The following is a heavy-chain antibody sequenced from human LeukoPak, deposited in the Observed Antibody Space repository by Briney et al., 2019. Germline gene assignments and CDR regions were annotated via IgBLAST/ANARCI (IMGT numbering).Heavy chain of an antibody. J-gene: IGHJ5*02. CDR2: INHSGST. D-gene: IGHD3-10*01. CDR1: GGSFSGYY. Sequence: SETLSLTCAVYGGSFSGYYWSWIRQPPGKGLEWIGEINHSGSTNYNSSLKSRVTISVDTSKNQFSLKLSSVTAADTAVYYCARADVLLWFREFSATWFDPWGQGTLVTVSS. V-gene: IGHV4-34*01. CDR3: ARADVLLWFREFSATWFDP.